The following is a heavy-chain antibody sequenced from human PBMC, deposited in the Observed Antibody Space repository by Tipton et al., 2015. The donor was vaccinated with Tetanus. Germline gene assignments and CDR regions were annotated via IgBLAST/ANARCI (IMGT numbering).Heavy chain of an antibody. CDR2: IKQDGSEK. V-gene: IGHV3-7*04. J-gene: IGHJ6*02. CDR1: GFTFSSYW. Sequence: GSLRLSCAASGFTFSSYWMSWVRQAPGKGLEWVANIKQDGSEKYYVDSVKGRFTISRDNAKNSLYLQMISLRAEDTAVYSCARGMAEASNCGGDCYSDYWGQGTLVTVSSGMDVWGQGTTVTVSS. D-gene: IGHD2-21*02. CDR3: ARGMAEASNCGGDCYSDYWGQGTLVTVSSGMDV.